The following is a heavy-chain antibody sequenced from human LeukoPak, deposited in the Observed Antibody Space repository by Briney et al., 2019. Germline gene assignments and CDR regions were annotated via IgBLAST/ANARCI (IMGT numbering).Heavy chain of an antibody. CDR1: GGSISSGDYY. Sequence: SETLSLTCTVAGGSISSGDYYWSWIRHPPGKGLEWIGYIYYSGSTYYNPSLKSRVTISVDTSKNQFSLKLSSVTAADTAVYYCARGGSGSYHDFGYWGQGTLVTVSS. J-gene: IGHJ4*02. D-gene: IGHD1-26*01. V-gene: IGHV4-30-4*01. CDR3: ARGGSGSYHDFGY. CDR2: IYYSGST.